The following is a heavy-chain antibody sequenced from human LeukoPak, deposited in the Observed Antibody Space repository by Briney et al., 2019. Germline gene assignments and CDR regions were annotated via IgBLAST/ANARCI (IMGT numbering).Heavy chain of an antibody. J-gene: IGHJ4*02. CDR1: GITFHNYA. Sequence: GGSLRLSCVASGITFHNYAMNWVRRAPGKGLEWVSVIGGSGGSTYYADSVKGRFTISRDNSKNILYLQLNSLRAEDTAIYYCATSTATTYYWGQGTLVTVSS. D-gene: IGHD4-11*01. CDR2: IGGSGGST. V-gene: IGHV3-23*01. CDR3: ATSTATTYY.